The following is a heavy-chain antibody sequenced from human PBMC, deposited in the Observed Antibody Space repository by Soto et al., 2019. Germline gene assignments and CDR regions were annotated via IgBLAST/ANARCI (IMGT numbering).Heavy chain of an antibody. D-gene: IGHD3-10*01. J-gene: IGHJ4*02. CDR3: AEGSSTPLSGDS. CDR1: GYTFTNYG. V-gene: IGHV1-18*01. Sequence: QVQLVQSGPEVRKPGDSVKVSCKASGYTFTNYGINWVRQAPGQGLEWMGWVSAFNGEKTYAQKVKARIIMTTDTSTSTAYMELRSLRSDDTAVDYCAEGSSTPLSGDSWGQGTLVTVSS. CDR2: VSAFNGEK.